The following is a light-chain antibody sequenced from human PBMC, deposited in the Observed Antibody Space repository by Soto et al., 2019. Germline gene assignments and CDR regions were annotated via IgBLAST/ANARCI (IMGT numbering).Light chain of an antibody. CDR2: KAS. Sequence: DIQMTQSPSTLSASVGDRVTITCRASQSISIWLAWYQQKPGKAPKILIYKASSLERGVPSRFSGSGSGTEFTLTISSLQPDDFATYYCQHYNSYSEAFGQGTKVDIK. V-gene: IGKV1-5*03. CDR3: QHYNSYSEA. CDR1: QSISIW. J-gene: IGKJ1*01.